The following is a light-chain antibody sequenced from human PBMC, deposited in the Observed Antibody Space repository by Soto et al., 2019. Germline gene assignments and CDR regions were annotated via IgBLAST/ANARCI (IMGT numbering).Light chain of an antibody. CDR3: GSWDRSLRGWV. CDR1: SYNIGNNH. Sequence: QSVLTQPPSVSAAPGQKVTVSCSGSSYNIGNNHVSWYQHLPGTAPKVLIYDNNKRPSGIPDRFSGSKSATSATLDITGLQTGDEADYYCGSWDRSLRGWVFGGGTKVTVL. CDR2: DNN. J-gene: IGLJ3*02. V-gene: IGLV1-51*01.